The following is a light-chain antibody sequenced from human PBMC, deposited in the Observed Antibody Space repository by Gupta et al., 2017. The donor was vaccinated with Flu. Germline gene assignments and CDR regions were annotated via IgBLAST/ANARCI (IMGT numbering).Light chain of an antibody. Sequence: DIQMTQSTSSLSASVGDRGTIHCQASHEISNYLKWDQQKPGKATKIVSYEASEFETGVTSRFSGKGSGTDFNLHRRSMETDDSGKHYGQRSGTFGQGTTVEIK. CDR2: EAS. CDR3: QRSGT. CDR1: HEISNY. J-gene: IGKJ1*01. V-gene: IGKV1-33*01.